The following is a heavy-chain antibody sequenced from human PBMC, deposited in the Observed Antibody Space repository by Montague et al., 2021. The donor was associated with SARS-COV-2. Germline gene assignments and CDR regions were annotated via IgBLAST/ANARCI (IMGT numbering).Heavy chain of an antibody. D-gene: IGHD6-6*01. J-gene: IGHJ4*02. V-gene: IGHV4-4*07. CDR2: GTTNRTT. CDR3: ARTPTRPLSLDS. Sequence: SETLSLTCAVSGGSISGGSWCWGRQPAGEGREWSCRGTTNRTTNYNHSPRSRGTMSVDTSKNKFSLNLNSVTAADTAIYYCARTPTRPLSLDSWGQGTLVTVSS. CDR1: GGSISGGS.